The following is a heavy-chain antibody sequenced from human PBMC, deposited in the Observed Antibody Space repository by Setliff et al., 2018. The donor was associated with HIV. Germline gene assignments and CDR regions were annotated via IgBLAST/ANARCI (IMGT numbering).Heavy chain of an antibody. D-gene: IGHD3-3*01. V-gene: IGHV4-30-4*02. J-gene: IGHJ4*02. CDR3: ARPGTRWSFDY. Sequence: NHSETLSLTCTVSGGSISSGDYYWSWIRQPPGKGLEWIGYIYYTGSTYYNPSLKSRVTISLDTSKNQFSLKLSSVIAADTAVYYCARPGTRWSFDYWGQGALVTVSS. CDR2: IYYTGST. CDR1: GGSISSGDYY.